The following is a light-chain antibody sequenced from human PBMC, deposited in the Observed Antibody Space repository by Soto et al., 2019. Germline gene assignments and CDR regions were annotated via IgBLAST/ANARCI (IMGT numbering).Light chain of an antibody. Sequence: TQSPVSLAMSQVDPAHLSCRASQTVSSNYLAWCQQRPGQAPRLLIYGASTRAAGIPDRFSGSGSGTDFTLTITRLEPEVSAVYFCQQYNGTPTTFGHGTRLEV. V-gene: IGKV3-20*01. CDR2: GAS. J-gene: IGKJ5*01. CDR3: QQYNGTPTT. CDR1: QTVSSNY.